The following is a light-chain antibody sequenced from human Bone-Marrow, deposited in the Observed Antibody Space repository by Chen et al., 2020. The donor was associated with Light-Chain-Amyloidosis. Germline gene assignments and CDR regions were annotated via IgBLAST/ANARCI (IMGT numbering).Light chain of an antibody. CDR2: SNN. CDR1: TSNNGSNT. V-gene: IGLV1-44*01. CDR3: AAWDDSLDVLYV. J-gene: IGLJ1*01. Sequence: QTALPQPPSASGTPGQRVTSSGTGSTSNNGSNTVNWYQHLPGTAPKLLIHSNNQRPSGVPARFSGSKSGTSASLAISGLQSADEAIYYCAAWDDSLDVLYVFGTGTKVTVL.